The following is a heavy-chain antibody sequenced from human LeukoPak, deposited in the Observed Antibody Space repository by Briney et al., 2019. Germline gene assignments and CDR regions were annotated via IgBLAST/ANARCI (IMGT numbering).Heavy chain of an antibody. CDR2: ISYDGSNK. CDR1: GFTFSSYG. V-gene: IGHV3-30*03. Sequence: HPGRSLRLSCAASGFTFSSYGMNWVRQAPGKGLEWVAVISYDGSNKYYADSVKGRFTISRDNSKNTLYLQMSSLRAEDTAVYYCAMCSAATGTVYWGQGTRVTVSS. D-gene: IGHD6-13*01. CDR3: AMCSAATGTVY. J-gene: IGHJ4*02.